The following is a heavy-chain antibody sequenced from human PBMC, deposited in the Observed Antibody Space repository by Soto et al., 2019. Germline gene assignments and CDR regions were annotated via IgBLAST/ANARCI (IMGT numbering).Heavy chain of an antibody. V-gene: IGHV3-7*03. J-gene: IGHJ6*02. D-gene: IGHD5-12*01. CDR2: IKQDGSEK. CDR1: GFTFSSYW. CDR3: ARVGIVATITYYYGMDV. Sequence: GGSLRLSCAASGFTFSSYWMSWVRQAPGKGLEWVANIKQDGSEKYYVDSVKGRFTISRDNAKNSLYLQMNSLRAEDTAVYYCARVGIVATITYYYGMDVWGQGSTVTVSS.